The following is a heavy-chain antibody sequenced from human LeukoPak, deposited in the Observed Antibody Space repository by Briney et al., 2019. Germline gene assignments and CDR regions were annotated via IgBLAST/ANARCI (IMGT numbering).Heavy chain of an antibody. CDR1: GFTFSSYE. Sequence: PGGSLRLSCAVSGFTFSSYEMNWVRQAPGKGLEWVSSISSSSSYIYYADSVKGRFTISRDNAKSSLFPQMNSLRAEDTAVYYCARGGGYYVWGQGALVTVSS. V-gene: IGHV3-21*01. CDR3: ARGGGYYV. D-gene: IGHD3-22*01. CDR2: ISSSSSYI. J-gene: IGHJ4*02.